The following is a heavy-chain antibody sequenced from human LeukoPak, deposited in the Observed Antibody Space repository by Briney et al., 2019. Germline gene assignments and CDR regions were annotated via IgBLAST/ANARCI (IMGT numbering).Heavy chain of an antibody. CDR3: AAVDVDTAFP. V-gene: IGHV3-23*01. Sequence: GGSLRLSCAVSGFTFRYYGMSWVRQAPGKGLEWVSGISGSGGSTYYADSVKGRFTISRDNSKNTLYLQMNSLRAEDTAVYYCAAVDVDTAFPWGQGTLVTVSS. J-gene: IGHJ5*02. CDR2: ISGSGGST. CDR1: GFTFRYYG. D-gene: IGHD5-18*01.